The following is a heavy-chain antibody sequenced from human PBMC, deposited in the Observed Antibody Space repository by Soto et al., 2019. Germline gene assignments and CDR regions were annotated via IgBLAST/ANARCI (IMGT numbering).Heavy chain of an antibody. CDR2: IIPILGIA. CDR3: SGYDSNWFDP. Sequence: SVKVSCKASGGTFSSYTISWVRQAPGQGLEWMGRIIPILGIANYAQKFQSRVTITADKSTSTAYMELSSLRSEDTAVYYCSGYDSNWFDPWGQGTLVTVSS. D-gene: IGHD5-12*01. CDR1: GGTFSSYT. V-gene: IGHV1-69*02. J-gene: IGHJ5*02.